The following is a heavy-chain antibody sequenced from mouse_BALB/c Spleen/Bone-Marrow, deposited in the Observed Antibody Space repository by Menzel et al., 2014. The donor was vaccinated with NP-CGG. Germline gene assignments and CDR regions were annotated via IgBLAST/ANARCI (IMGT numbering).Heavy chain of an antibody. CDR2: IYPYNGGT. J-gene: IGHJ2*01. CDR3: ARLGRDY. V-gene: IGHV1S29*02. Sequence: VQLQHPGPELVKPGASVKISCRASGYTFTDYNVHWVKQSHGKSLEWIGYIYPYNGGTGYNQKFKSKATLTVDNSSSTAYMELRSLTSEDSAVYYCARLGRDYWGQGTTLTVSS. CDR1: GYTFTDYN. D-gene: IGHD4-1*01.